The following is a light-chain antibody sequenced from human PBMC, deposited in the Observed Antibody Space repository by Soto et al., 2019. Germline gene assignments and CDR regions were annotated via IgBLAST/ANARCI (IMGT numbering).Light chain of an antibody. J-gene: IGLJ2*01. CDR1: SSNIGSNA. CDR2: STN. V-gene: IGLV1-44*01. CDR3: AAWDDSLNGPV. Sequence: QSVLTQPPSASGTPGQRVTISCSGSSSNIGSNAVNWYQQLPGTAPKLLIYSTNQRPSGVPDRFSGSKSGPSASLAISGLQSDDEADYYCAAWDDSLNGPVFGGGTKLTVL.